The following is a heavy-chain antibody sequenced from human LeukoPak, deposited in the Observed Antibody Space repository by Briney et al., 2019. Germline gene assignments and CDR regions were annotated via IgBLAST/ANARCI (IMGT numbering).Heavy chain of an antibody. J-gene: IGHJ4*02. Sequence: GGSLRLSCAASGFTFSSYGMHWVRQAPGKGLEWVAFIRYDGSNKYYADSVKGRFTISRDNSKNTLYLQMNSLRAEDTAVYYCARFRFGSGSTLRSVVEYYFDYWGQGTLVTVSS. CDR2: IRYDGSNK. D-gene: IGHD3-10*01. CDR1: GFTFSSYG. CDR3: ARFRFGSGSTLRSVVEYYFDY. V-gene: IGHV3-30*02.